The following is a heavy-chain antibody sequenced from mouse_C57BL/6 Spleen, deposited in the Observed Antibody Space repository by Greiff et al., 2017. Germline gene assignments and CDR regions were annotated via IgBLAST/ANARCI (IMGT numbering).Heavy chain of an antibody. V-gene: IGHV10-1*01. CDR1: GFSFNTYA. J-gene: IGHJ4*01. CDR2: IRSKSNNYAT. Sequence: DVHLVESGGGLVQPKGSLKLSCAASGFSFNTYAMNWVRQAPGKGLEWVARIRSKSNNYATYYADSVKDRFTISRDDSESMLYLQMNNLKTEDTAMYYCVRHEPDYDVGDYYAMDYWGQGTSVTVSS. D-gene: IGHD2-4*01. CDR3: VRHEPDYDVGDYYAMDY.